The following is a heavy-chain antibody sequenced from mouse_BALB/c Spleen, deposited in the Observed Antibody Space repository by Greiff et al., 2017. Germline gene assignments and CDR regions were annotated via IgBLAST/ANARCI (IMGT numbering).Heavy chain of an antibody. CDR2: IRNKANGYTT. J-gene: IGHJ2*01. CDR3: ARDIPPDYFDY. V-gene: IGHV7-3*02. CDR1: GFTFTDYY. D-gene: IGHD5-1*01. Sequence: EVKLMESGGGLVQPGGSLRLSCATSGFTFTDYYMSWVRQPPGKALEWLGFIRNKANGYTTEYSASVKGRFTISRDNSQSILYLQMNTLRAEDSATYYCARDIPPDYFDYWGQGTTLTVSS.